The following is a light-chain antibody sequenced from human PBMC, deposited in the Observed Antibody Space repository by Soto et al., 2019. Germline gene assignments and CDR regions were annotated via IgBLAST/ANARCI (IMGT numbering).Light chain of an antibody. CDR2: GAS. CDR3: HQCYWKT. J-gene: IGKJ1*01. V-gene: IGKV3-20*01. Sequence: VLTQSTGTLALSPGVRGTLFCRASQSVSSSYLGWYQQKPGQAPRLLMDGASSRATGIPDRFSGSGSGTDFTLTISRLEPEDFAVYYCHQCYWKTFGQGTKVDIK. CDR1: QSVSSSY.